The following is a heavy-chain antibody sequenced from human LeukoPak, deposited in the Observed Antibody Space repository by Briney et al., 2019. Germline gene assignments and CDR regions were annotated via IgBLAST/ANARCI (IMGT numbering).Heavy chain of an antibody. Sequence: ASVKVSCKASGYTFTGYYMHWVRQAPGQGLEWMGWINPNSGGTNYAQKFQGRVTMTRDTSISTAYMELSRLRSDDTAVYYCARDPSAGGIVVVPAAGGDYWGQGTLVTVSS. CDR3: ARDPSAGGIVVVPAAGGDY. D-gene: IGHD2-15*01. J-gene: IGHJ4*02. CDR2: INPNSGGT. V-gene: IGHV1-2*02. CDR1: GYTFTGYY.